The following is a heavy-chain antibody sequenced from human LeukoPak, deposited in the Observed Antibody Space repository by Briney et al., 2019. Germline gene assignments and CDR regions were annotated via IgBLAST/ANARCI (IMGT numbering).Heavy chain of an antibody. CDR3: ARVGKSSGSSFHFDY. Sequence: ASVKVSCKASGYTFTSYGISWVRQAPGQGLEWMGWISAYNGNTNYAQKLQGRVTMTTDTSTSTAYMELRSLRSHDSAVYYCARVGKSSGSSFHFDYWGQGTLVTVSS. J-gene: IGHJ4*02. V-gene: IGHV1-18*01. CDR1: GYTFTSYG. D-gene: IGHD6-19*01. CDR2: ISAYNGNT.